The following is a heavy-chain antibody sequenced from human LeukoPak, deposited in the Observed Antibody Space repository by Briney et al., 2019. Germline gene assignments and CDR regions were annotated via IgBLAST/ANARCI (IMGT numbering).Heavy chain of an antibody. CDR1: GYGFNNYW. Sequence: GESLKISCKASGYGFNNYWIAWVRQAPGKGLEWMGFIYHGDSDDNYSPSFEGQITISTDNSIKTAYLEWSSLRASDTAMYYCARHDAARRRLVRFDPWGQGTQVIVS. CDR2: IYHGDSDD. D-gene: IGHD6-25*01. J-gene: IGHJ5*02. CDR3: ARHDAARRRLVRFDP. V-gene: IGHV5-51*01.